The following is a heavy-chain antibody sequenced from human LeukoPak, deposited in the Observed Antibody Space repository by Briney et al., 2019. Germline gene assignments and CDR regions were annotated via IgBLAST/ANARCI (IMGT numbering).Heavy chain of an antibody. D-gene: IGHD5-24*01. Sequence: SETLSLTCTVSGDAISGFYWNWLRQPPGKALEWIGCIHYGSTEYTPSIESRVTISVDTSKNQFSLKLTSVTAADTAVYYCARGYGYNSEYWGQGIVVTVSP. CDR2: IHYGST. J-gene: IGHJ4*02. V-gene: IGHV4-59*13. CDR3: ARGYGYNSEY. CDR1: GDAISGFY.